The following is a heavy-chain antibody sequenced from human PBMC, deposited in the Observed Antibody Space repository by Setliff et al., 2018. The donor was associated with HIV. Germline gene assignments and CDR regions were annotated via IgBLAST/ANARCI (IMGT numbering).Heavy chain of an antibody. CDR2: IKKDGTEK. Sequence: PGGSLRLSCAASGFTFSNYWMSWVRQAPGKGLEWVANIKKDGTEKEYGDSVKGRFTVSRDNAKNSLFVQMNSLRAEDTAVYYCARVGYYDSSFDYWGQGTLVTVSS. CDR3: ARVGYYDSSFDY. V-gene: IGHV3-7*01. CDR1: GFTFSNYW. D-gene: IGHD3-22*01. J-gene: IGHJ4*02.